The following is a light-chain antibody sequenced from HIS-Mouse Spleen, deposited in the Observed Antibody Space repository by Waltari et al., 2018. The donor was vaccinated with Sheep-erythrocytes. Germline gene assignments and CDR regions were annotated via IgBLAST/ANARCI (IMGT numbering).Light chain of an antibody. Sequence: QSALTQPASVSGSPGQSITISCTGTSSDVGSYNLVSWYQQPPGKAPKLIIYGGSKRPSGVSNRFSGPKSGNTASLTISGLQAEDEADYYCCSYAGSSTPWVFGGGTKLTVL. CDR3: CSYAGSSTPWV. V-gene: IGLV2-23*01. CDR1: SSDVGSYNL. CDR2: GGS. J-gene: IGLJ3*02.